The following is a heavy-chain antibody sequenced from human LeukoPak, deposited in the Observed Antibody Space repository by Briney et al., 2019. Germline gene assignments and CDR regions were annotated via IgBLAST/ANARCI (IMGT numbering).Heavy chain of an antibody. J-gene: IGHJ4*02. CDR2: ISSNGGST. CDR1: GFTFSSYA. CDR3: ARKLDLDF. V-gene: IGHV3-64*01. D-gene: IGHD6-13*01. Sequence: GGSLRLSCAASGFTFSSYAMHWVRQAPGKGLEYVSAISSNGGSTYYANSVKGRFTISRDNSKNTLYLQMGSLRAEDMAVYYCARKLDLDFWGQGTLVTVSS.